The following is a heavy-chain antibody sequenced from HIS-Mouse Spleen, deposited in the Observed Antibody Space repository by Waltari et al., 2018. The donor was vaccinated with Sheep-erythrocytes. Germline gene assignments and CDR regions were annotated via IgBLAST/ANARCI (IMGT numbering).Heavy chain of an antibody. V-gene: IGHV1-69*04. CDR2: IIPILGIA. J-gene: IGHJ4*02. Sequence: QVQLVQSGAEVKKPGSSVKVSCKASGGTFSSCAISWVRQAPGQGLEWMGRIIPILGIANYARKVQGRVTITADKSTSTAYMELSSLRSEDTAVYYCAQTGATTPHFDYWGQGTLVTVSS. D-gene: IGHD1-26*01. CDR1: GGTFSSCA. CDR3: AQTGATTPHFDY.